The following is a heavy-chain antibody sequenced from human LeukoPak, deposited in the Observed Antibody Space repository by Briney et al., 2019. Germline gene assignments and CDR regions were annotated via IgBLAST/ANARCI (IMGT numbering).Heavy chain of an antibody. J-gene: IGHJ6*02. CDR2: ISAYNGNT. CDR3: AKETRQLEPHQYYYYYGMDV. D-gene: IGHD1-1*01. Sequence: ASVKVSCKASGYTFTSYGISWVRQAPGQGLEWMGWISAYNGNTNYAQKLQGRVTMTTDTSTSTAYMELRSLRAEDTAMYYCAKETRQLEPHQYYYYYGMDVWGQGTTVTVSS. CDR1: GYTFTSYG. V-gene: IGHV1-18*01.